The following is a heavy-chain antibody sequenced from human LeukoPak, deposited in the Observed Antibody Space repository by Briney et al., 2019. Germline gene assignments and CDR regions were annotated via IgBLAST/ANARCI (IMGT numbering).Heavy chain of an antibody. D-gene: IGHD3-16*01. CDR2: VHYSGST. Sequence: SETLSLSCTVSGVTISSYYWNWIRQPPGKGLEWIGYVHYSGSTKYNPSLKSRVTILVDPSKNQFSLKLTSVTAADTAVYYCARLGQPNAFDIWGRGTMVTVSS. V-gene: IGHV4-59*08. CDR3: ARLGQPNAFDI. J-gene: IGHJ3*02. CDR1: GVTISSYY.